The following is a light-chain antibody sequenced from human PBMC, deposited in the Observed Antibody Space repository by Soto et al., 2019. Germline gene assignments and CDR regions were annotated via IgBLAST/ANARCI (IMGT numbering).Light chain of an antibody. CDR2: KTS. CDR3: QQYKSFSLT. CDR1: QSISSW. J-gene: IGKJ4*01. V-gene: IGKV1-5*03. Sequence: DIQMTQSPSTLSASVGDRVTITCRASQSISSWLAWYQQKPGKAPKLLIYKTSNLESGVPSRFSGSGSGTAFSLTISSLQPDDFATYDCQQYKSFSLTFGVGTRVEVK.